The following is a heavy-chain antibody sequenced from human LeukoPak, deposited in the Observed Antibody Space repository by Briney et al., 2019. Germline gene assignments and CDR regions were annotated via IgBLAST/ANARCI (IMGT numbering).Heavy chain of an antibody. CDR2: ISSSSSYI. CDR1: GFTFSSYS. D-gene: IGHD2-15*01. CDR3: AKNLYCGGGSCYPSALGMDV. Sequence: GGSLRLSCAASGFTFSSYSMNWVRQAPGKGLEWVSSISSSSSYIYYADSVKGRFTISRDNAKNSLYLQMNSLRAEDTAVYYCAKNLYCGGGSCYPSALGMDVWGQGTTVTVSS. J-gene: IGHJ6*02. V-gene: IGHV3-21*04.